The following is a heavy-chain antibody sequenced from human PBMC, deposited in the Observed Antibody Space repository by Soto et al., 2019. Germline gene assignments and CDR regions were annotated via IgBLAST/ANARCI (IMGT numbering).Heavy chain of an antibody. J-gene: IGHJ4*02. CDR1: GFSLSTSGMC. D-gene: IGHD4-17*01. CDR3: ARTRNDYGDFYADY. V-gene: IGHV2-70*11. CDR2: IDWDDDK. Sequence: SGPTLVNPTQTLTLTCTFSGFSLSTSGMCVSWIRQPPGKALEWLARIDWDDDKYYSTSLKTRLTISKDTSKNQVVLTMTNMDPVDTATYYCARTRNDYGDFYADYWGQGTLVTVSS.